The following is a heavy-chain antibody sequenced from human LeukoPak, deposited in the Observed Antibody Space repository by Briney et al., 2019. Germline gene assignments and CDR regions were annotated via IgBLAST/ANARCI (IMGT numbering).Heavy chain of an antibody. Sequence: SETLSLTCTVSGVSISSSNSYWGWIRQPPGKGLEWIGEINHSGSTNYNPSLKSRVTISVDTSKNQFSLKLSSVTAADTAVYYCARDGWGYSYGYYFDYWGQGILVTVSS. CDR1: GVSISSSNSY. V-gene: IGHV4-39*07. CDR3: ARDGWGYSYGYYFDY. CDR2: INHSGST. D-gene: IGHD5-18*01. J-gene: IGHJ4*02.